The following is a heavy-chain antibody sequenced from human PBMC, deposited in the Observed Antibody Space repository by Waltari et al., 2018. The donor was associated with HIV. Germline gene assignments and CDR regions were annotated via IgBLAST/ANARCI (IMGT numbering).Heavy chain of an antibody. CDR2: VYGGDSDT. V-gene: IGHV5-51*01. D-gene: IGHD3-10*01. CDR3: ARGSAGSGTYYRSRAFDI. Sequence: EVQLAQSGAEVKKPGESLSISCKASGYTFIDPWTVWGRHLSGKGLEWMGIVYGGDSDTRYSPSFQGQVTISADKSITTAYLHWGSLQASDTAIYYCARGSAGSGTYYRSRAFDIWGQGTMVIVSS. CDR1: GYTFIDPW. J-gene: IGHJ3*02.